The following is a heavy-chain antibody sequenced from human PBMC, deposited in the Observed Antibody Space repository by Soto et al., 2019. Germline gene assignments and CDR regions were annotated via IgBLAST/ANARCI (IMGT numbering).Heavy chain of an antibody. V-gene: IGHV3-11*01. CDR2: ISSSGSTI. D-gene: IGHD2-8*02. J-gene: IGHJ4*02. CDR1: GFTFSDYY. CDR3: ASGIGSSRHVVYARGGGPGQVEY. Sequence: GGSLRLSCAASGFTFSDYYMSWIRQAPGKGLEWVSYISSSGSTIYYADSVKGRFTISRDNAKNSLYLQMNSLRAEDTAVYYCASGIGSSRHVVYARGGGPGQVEYWGQGTLVTVSS.